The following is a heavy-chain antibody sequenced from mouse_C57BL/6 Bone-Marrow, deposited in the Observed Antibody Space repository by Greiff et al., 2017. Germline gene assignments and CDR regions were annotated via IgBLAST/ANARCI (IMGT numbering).Heavy chain of an antibody. CDR1: GYTFTSYG. D-gene: IGHD2-3*01. CDR2: IYPRSGNT. CDR3: AKDLYDDYNDAMDY. V-gene: IGHV1-81*01. Sequence: VQLQQSGAELARPGSSVKLSCKASGYTFTSYGISWVKQRTGQGLEWIGEIYPRSGNTYYNEKFKGKATLTADKSSSTAYMELRSLTSEDSAVYFCAKDLYDDYNDAMDYWGQGTSVTVSS. J-gene: IGHJ4*01.